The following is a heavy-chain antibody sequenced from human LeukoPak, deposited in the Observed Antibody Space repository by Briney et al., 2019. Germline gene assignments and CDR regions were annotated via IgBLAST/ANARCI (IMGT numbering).Heavy chain of an antibody. CDR1: GFTFSSYG. D-gene: IGHD1-26*01. CDR2: ISYDGSNK. V-gene: IGHV3-30*18. J-gene: IGHJ4*02. Sequence: PGGSLRLSCAASGFTFSSYGMHWVRQAPGKGLEWVAVISYDGSNKYYADSVKGRFTISRDNSKNTLYLQMNSLRAEDTAVYYCAKDSRERQGHWGQGTLVTVSS. CDR3: AKDSRERQGH.